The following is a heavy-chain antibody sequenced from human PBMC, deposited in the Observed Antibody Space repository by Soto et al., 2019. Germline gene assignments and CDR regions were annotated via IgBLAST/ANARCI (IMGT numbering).Heavy chain of an antibody. J-gene: IGHJ4*02. D-gene: IGHD3-3*01. CDR1: GYTFTSYA. Sequence: GASVKVSCKASGYTFTSYAMHWVRQAPGQRLEWMGWINAGNDNTKYSQKFQGRVTITRDTSASTAYMELSSLRSEDTAVYYCAMQNNFWSEGYWGQGTLVTVSS. CDR2: INAGNDNT. CDR3: AMQNNFWSEGY. V-gene: IGHV1-3*01.